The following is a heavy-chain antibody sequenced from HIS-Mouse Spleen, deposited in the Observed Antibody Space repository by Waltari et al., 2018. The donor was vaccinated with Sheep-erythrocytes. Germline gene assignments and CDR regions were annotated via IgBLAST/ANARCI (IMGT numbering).Heavy chain of an antibody. CDR2: IIPILGIA. Sequence: QVQLVQSVAEVKKPGSSVKVSCKASGGTFSSYAISWVRQAPGQGLEWTGRIIPILGIANYAKKFQGRVTITADKSTSTAYMELSSLRSEDTAVYYCAQTGATTPHFDYWGQGTLVTVSS. D-gene: IGHD1-26*01. V-gene: IGHV1-69*04. CDR3: AQTGATTPHFDY. J-gene: IGHJ4*02. CDR1: GGTFSSYA.